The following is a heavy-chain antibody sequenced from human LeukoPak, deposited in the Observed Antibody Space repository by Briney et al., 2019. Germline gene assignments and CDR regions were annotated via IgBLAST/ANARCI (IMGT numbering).Heavy chain of an antibody. CDR3: ASWPIDFWIVKDAFDI. CDR1: GVSISSGTYY. CDR2: IHTSGSP. Sequence: SGTLSLTCTVSGVSISSGTYYWSWIRQPAGKGLEWIGEIHTSGSPNYNPSLKSRVTISVDTSKSQFSLKLTSVTAADTAVYYCASWPIDFWIVKDAFDIWGQGTMVTVSS. J-gene: IGHJ3*02. D-gene: IGHD3-3*01. V-gene: IGHV4-61*09.